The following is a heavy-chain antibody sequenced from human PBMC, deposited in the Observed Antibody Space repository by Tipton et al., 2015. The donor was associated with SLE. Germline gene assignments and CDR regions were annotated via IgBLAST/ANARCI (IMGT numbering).Heavy chain of an antibody. CDR1: GDSITSGNYY. CDR3: ARRSASRSYYNAYHYDYMDV. D-gene: IGHD3-10*01. J-gene: IGHJ6*03. Sequence: TLSLTCTVSGDSITSGNYYWYWIRQPAGMGLEWIGHIYTSGATNNNPSLKSRVTISLDTSKNQFSLKLSSVTAADTAVYFCARRSASRSYYNAYHYDYMDVWGKGTTVTVSS. V-gene: IGHV4-61*09. CDR2: IYTSGAT.